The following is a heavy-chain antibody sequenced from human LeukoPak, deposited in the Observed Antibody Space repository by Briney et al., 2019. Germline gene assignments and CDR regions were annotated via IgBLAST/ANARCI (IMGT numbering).Heavy chain of an antibody. D-gene: IGHD5-18*01. V-gene: IGHV3-7*01. J-gene: IGHJ4*02. CDR1: GFTFSSYW. Sequence: GGSLRLSCAASGFTFSSYWMSWVRQAPGKGLECVANIKQDGSEKYYVDSVKGRFTISRDNTENSLYLQMNSLTAEDTAVYYCARRSYGYLFLDYWGQGTLVTVSS. CDR2: IKQDGSEK. CDR3: ARRSYGYLFLDY.